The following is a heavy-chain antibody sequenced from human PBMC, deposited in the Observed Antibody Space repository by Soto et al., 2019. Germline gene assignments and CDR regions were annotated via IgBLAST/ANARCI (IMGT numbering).Heavy chain of an antibody. J-gene: IGHJ4*02. D-gene: IGHD6-19*01. Sequence: QITLKESGPTLVKPTQTLTLTCTFSGFSLSTSGVGVGWIRQPPGKALEWLALIYWDDDKRYSPSLKSRLTITKDTSKNHVVLTMTNMDPVDTATYYCAHSKLIAVAGRIYFDYWGQGTLVTVSS. CDR1: GFSLSTSGVG. V-gene: IGHV2-5*02. CDR3: AHSKLIAVAGRIYFDY. CDR2: IYWDDDK.